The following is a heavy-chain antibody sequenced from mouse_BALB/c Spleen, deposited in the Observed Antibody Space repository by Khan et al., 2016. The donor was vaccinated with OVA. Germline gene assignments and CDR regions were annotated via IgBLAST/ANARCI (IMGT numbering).Heavy chain of an antibody. V-gene: IGHV1S132*01. Sequence: QVRLQQSGTELVKPGASVKLSCKTSGYTFTSYWIQWVKQRPGQGLGWIGQIFPGTGTTYYNENFKGKASLTIDTSSTTAYMQLSSLTSEDSAVYFCARGYFSNYEFAYWGQGTLVTVSA. CDR2: IFPGTGTT. CDR1: GYTFTSYW. J-gene: IGHJ3*01. D-gene: IGHD2-5*01. CDR3: ARGYFSNYEFAY.